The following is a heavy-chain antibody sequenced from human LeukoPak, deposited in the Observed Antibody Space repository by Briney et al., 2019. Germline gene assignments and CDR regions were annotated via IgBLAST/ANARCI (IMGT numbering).Heavy chain of an antibody. CDR2: IYTSGST. CDR1: GGSISSGSYY. D-gene: IGHD2-15*01. CDR3: ARTHVVTATVDL. J-gene: IGHJ5*02. V-gene: IGHV4-61*02. Sequence: PSETLSLTCTVSGGSISSGSYYWSWIRQPAGKGLEWIGRIYTSGSTNYNPSLKSRVIISVDTSKNQFSLELSSVTAADTAVYFCARTHVVTATVDLWGQGTLVTVSS.